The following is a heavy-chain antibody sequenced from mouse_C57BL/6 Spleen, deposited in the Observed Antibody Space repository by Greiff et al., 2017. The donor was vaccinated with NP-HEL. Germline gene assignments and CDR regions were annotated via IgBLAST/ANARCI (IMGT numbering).Heavy chain of an antibody. Sequence: QVQLKQSGAELAKPGASVKLSCKASGYTFTSYWMHWVKQRPGQGLEWIGYINPSSGYTKYNQKFKDKATLTADKSPSTAYMQLSSLTYEDSAVYYCARGGSSPFDYWGQGTTLTVSS. V-gene: IGHV1-7*01. J-gene: IGHJ2*01. CDR2: INPSSGYT. CDR1: GYTFTSYW. D-gene: IGHD1-1*01. CDR3: ARGGSSPFDY.